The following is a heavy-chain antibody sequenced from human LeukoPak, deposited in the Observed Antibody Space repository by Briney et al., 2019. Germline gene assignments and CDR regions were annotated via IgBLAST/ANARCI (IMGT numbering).Heavy chain of an antibody. J-gene: IGHJ4*02. CDR1: DGSFSGYY. CDR3: ARGPIWQQLVKGSFDY. Sequence: PSETLSLTCAVYDGSFSGYYWSWIRQPPRKGLEWIGEINHSGSTNYNPSLKSRVTISVDTSKNQFSLKLSSVTAADTAVYYCARGPIWQQLVKGSFDYWGQGTLVTVSS. V-gene: IGHV4-34*01. D-gene: IGHD6-13*01. CDR2: INHSGST.